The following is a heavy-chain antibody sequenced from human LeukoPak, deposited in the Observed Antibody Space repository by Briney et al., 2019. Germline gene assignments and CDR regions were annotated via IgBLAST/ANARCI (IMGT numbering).Heavy chain of an antibody. J-gene: IGHJ4*02. V-gene: IGHV3-7*05. CDR3: ARKWSSSWSSFDY. CDR1: GFTFSSYG. CDR2: ITQDGSDK. D-gene: IGHD6-13*01. Sequence: PGGSLRLSCAASGFTFSSYGLTWVRKPPGKGRDWVAKITQDGSDKYYVGSVKGRFTVSRDNAQNSLYLQMNSLRAEDTAIYYCARKWSSSWSSFDYWGQGTLVTVSS.